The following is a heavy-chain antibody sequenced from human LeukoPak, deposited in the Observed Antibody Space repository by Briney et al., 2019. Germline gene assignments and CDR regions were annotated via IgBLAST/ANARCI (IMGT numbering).Heavy chain of an antibody. CDR2: IYHTGST. D-gene: IGHD3-10*01. Sequence: PSETLSLTCAVPGYSISSGYYWGWIRQPPGKGLEWIGSIYHTGSTYFNPSLRSRVTISVDTSKNQFSLKLNSMTAADTAVYFCARGSGSGNYVLDYWGQGTLVTVSS. V-gene: IGHV4-38-2*01. CDR3: ARGSGSGNYVLDY. J-gene: IGHJ4*02. CDR1: GYSISSGYY.